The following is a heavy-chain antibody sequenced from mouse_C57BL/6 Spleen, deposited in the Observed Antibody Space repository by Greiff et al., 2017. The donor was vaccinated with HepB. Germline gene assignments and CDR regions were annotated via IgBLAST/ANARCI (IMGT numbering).Heavy chain of an antibody. V-gene: IGHV1-76*01. D-gene: IGHD1-1*01. J-gene: IGHJ1*03. CDR3: AREGSSYGYFDV. CDR1: GYTFTDYY. CDR2: IYPGSGNT. Sequence: VQLQQPGAELVRPGASVKLSCKASGYTFTDYYINWVKQRPGQGLEWIARIYPGSGNTYYNEKFKGKATLTAEKSSSTAYMQLSSLTSEDSAVYFCAREGSSYGYFDVWGTGTTVTVSS.